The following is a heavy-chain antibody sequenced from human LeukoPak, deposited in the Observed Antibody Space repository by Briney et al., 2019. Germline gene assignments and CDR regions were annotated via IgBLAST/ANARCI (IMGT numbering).Heavy chain of an antibody. Sequence: SETLSLTCTVSGGSISSYYWSWIRQPPGKGLEWIGYIYYSGSTNYNPSLKSRVTISVDTSKNQFSLKLSSVTAADTAVYYCARSAYPGAPFDYWGQGTLVTVSS. J-gene: IGHJ4*02. V-gene: IGHV4-59*08. D-gene: IGHD3-10*01. CDR3: ARSAYPGAPFDY. CDR2: IYYSGST. CDR1: GGSISSYY.